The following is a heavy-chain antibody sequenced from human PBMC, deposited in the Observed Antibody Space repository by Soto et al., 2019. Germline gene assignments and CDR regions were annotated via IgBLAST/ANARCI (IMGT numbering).Heavy chain of an antibody. J-gene: IGHJ4*02. CDR3: AKDIRPQDYRTFDY. V-gene: IGHV3-23*01. CDR2: LSSGGGA. Sequence: GGSLRLSCAASGFTFSSCSMSWVRQAPGKGLEWVSALSSGGGAYYADSVKGRFTISRDNSKSTLYLQMDSLRAEDTAVYYCAKDIRPQDYRTFDYWGQGALVTVSS. CDR1: GFTFSSCS. D-gene: IGHD3-16*01.